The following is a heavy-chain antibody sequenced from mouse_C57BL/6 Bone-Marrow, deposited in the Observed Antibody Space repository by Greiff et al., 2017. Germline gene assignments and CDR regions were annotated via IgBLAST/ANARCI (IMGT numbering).Heavy chain of an antibody. J-gene: IGHJ3*01. CDR3: TILRAY. CDR2: IYPGNSDT. Sequence: VQLKESGTVLARPGASVKMSCKTSGYTFTSYWMHWVKQRPGQGLEWIGAIYPGNSDTSYNQKFKCKAKLTAVTSASTAYMELSSLTNEDSAVYYWTILRAYWGQGTLGTVSA. CDR1: GYTFTSYW. V-gene: IGHV1-5*01. D-gene: IGHD1-1*01.